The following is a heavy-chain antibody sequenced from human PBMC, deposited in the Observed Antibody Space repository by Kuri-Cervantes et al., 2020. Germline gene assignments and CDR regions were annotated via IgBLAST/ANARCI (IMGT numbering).Heavy chain of an antibody. J-gene: IGHJ6*03. CDR1: GGTFSSYA. CDR2: MNPNSGNT. D-gene: IGHD3-10*01. V-gene: IGHV1-8*02. Sequence: ASVKVSCKASGGTFSSYAISWVRQATGQGLEWMGWMNPNSGNTGYAQKFQGRVTMTRNTSISTAYMELSSLRSEDTAVYYCARGRRIWFRKHYYYYMDVWGKGTTVTVSS. CDR3: ARGRRIWFRKHYYYYMDV.